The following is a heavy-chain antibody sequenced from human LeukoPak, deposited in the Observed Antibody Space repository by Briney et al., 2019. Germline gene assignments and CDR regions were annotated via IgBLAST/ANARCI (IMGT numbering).Heavy chain of an antibody. V-gene: IGHV4-59*08. D-gene: IGHD6-19*01. J-gene: IGHJ4*02. Sequence: SETLSLTCTVSGGSISSYYWNWIRQPPGKGLEWIGHIYYSGSTHYNPSLRSRVTISVDTSKIQFSLKLSSVTAADTAVYYCARITDLSVATDYWGQGTLVTVSS. CDR2: IYYSGST. CDR1: GGSISSYY. CDR3: ARITDLSVATDY.